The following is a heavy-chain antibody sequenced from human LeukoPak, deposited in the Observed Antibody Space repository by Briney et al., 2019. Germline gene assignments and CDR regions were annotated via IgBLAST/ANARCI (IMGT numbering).Heavy chain of an antibody. D-gene: IGHD2-2*01. Sequence: SETLSLTCAVSGGSISSGGYSWSWIRQLPGKGLEWIGYIYHSGSTYYNPSLKSRVTISVDRSKNQFSLKLSSVTAADTAVYYCARGNVPFDYWGQGTLVTVSS. V-gene: IGHV4-30-2*01. J-gene: IGHJ4*02. CDR1: GGSISSGGYS. CDR2: IYHSGST. CDR3: ARGNVPFDY.